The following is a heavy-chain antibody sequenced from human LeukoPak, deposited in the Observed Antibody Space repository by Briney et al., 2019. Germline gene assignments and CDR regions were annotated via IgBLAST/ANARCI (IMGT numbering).Heavy chain of an antibody. J-gene: IGHJ4*02. Sequence: GSLRLSCAASGFTFSSYGMHWVRQAPGKGLEWVAVISYDGSNKYYADSVKGRFTISRDNSKNTLYLQMNSLRAEDTAVYYCARDSNYDTSGHYYWGQGTLVTVSS. V-gene: IGHV3-30*12. CDR3: ARDSNYDTSGHYY. CDR2: ISYDGSNK. D-gene: IGHD3-22*01. CDR1: GFTFSSYG.